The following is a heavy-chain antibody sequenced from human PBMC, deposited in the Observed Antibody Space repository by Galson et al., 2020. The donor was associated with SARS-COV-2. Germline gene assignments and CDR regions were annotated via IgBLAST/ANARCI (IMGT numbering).Heavy chain of an antibody. CDR1: GGSISSGGFS. V-gene: IGHV4-30-4*07. J-gene: IGHJ4*02. Sequence: SETLSLTCAVSGGSISSGGFSCSWIRQPPGKGLEWIGYIYDSGSTYYNPSLKSRVTISVDTSKNQFSLKLSSVTAADTAVYYCARLRQQLDPHYSFDYWGQGTLVTVSS. CDR3: ARLRQQLDPHYSFDY. D-gene: IGHD6-13*01. CDR2: IYDSGST.